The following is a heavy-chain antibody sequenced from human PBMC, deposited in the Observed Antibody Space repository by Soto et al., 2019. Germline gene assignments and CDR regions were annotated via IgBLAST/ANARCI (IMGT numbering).Heavy chain of an antibody. V-gene: IGHV3-23*01. CDR1: GFIFSSHA. CDR3: AKDLPLWSGYSFSENH. Sequence: EVQLLESGGGFVKPGGSLRLSCEGSGFIFSSHAMTWVRQAPGKGLEWVSSVSQSGASVHLPDFLKGRFSSSRDNPKNTVYLELNNLRVDDTAVYYCAKDLPLWSGYSFSENHWGQGTLVTVSS. D-gene: IGHD3-3*01. J-gene: IGHJ5*02. CDR2: VSQSGASV.